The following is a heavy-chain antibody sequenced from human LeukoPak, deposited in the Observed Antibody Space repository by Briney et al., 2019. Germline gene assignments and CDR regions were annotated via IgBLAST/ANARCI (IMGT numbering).Heavy chain of an antibody. V-gene: IGHV3-23*01. CDR3: AKLRTYWGAFDY. CDR1: GFTVSSNY. Sequence: SGGSLRLSCAASGFTVSSNYMSWVRQAPGKGLEWVSGISDSGDNTYYADSVKGRFTISRDNSKNTLYLQMNSLRAEDTAVYYCAKLRTYWGAFDYWGQGTLVTVSS. CDR2: ISDSGDNT. D-gene: IGHD7-27*01. J-gene: IGHJ4*02.